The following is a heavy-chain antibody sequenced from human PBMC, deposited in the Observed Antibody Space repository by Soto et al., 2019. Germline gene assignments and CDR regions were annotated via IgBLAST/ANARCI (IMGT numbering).Heavy chain of an antibody. Sequence: SETLSLTCTVSVDSVTSGSHYWIWIRHPPGKGLEYIGYIFYSENTSYHPSLKSRVTISVDTSKNQFSLKLSSVTAADTALYYCARVPVEMATIGHYYSYGVDVWGQGTTVTVSS. D-gene: IGHD5-12*01. CDR1: VDSVTSGSHY. CDR3: ARVPVEMATIGHYYSYGVDV. V-gene: IGHV4-61*01. CDR2: IFYSENT. J-gene: IGHJ6*02.